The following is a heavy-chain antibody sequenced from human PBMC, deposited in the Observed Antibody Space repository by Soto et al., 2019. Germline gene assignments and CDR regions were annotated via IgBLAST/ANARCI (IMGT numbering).Heavy chain of an antibody. Sequence: SETLSLTYTVSGGSISSSSYYWSWIRQPPGKGLEWIGYIYYSGSTNYNPSLKSRVTISVDTSKNQFSLKLSSVTAADTAVYYCARTVASYYYYMDVWGKGTTVTVSS. J-gene: IGHJ6*03. CDR3: ARTVASYYYYMDV. CDR2: IYYSGST. CDR1: GGSISSSSYY. D-gene: IGHD4-17*01. V-gene: IGHV4-61*05.